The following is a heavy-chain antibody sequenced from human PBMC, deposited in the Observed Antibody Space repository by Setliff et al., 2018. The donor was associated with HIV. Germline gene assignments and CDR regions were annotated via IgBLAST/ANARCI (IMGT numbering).Heavy chain of an antibody. CDR3: ARAAAGNTGPFDL. J-gene: IGHJ4*02. D-gene: IGHD4-17*01. V-gene: IGHV4-59*10. Sequence: PSETLSLTCAVYGGSLSGDYWSWIRQPAGKGLEWIGRVSSRGDTNYNPSLKSRVTMSVDTSKNQFSLKLTSVTASDTAVYYCARAAAGNTGPFDLWGQGSPVTVSS. CDR1: GGSLSGDY. CDR2: VSSRGDT.